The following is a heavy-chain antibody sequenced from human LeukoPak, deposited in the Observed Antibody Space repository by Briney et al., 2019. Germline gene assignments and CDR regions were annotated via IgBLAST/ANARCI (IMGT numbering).Heavy chain of an antibody. D-gene: IGHD2-15*01. J-gene: IGHJ4*02. V-gene: IGHV4-34*01. CDR2: INHSGST. CDR1: GGSFSGYY. CDR3: ARDHCSGGSCYSPLFDY. Sequence: PSETLSLTCAVYGGSFSGYYWSWIRQPPGKGLEWIGEINHSGSTNYNPSLKSRVTISVDTSKNQFSLKLSSVTAADTAVYYCARDHCSGGSCYSPLFDYWGQGTLVTVFS.